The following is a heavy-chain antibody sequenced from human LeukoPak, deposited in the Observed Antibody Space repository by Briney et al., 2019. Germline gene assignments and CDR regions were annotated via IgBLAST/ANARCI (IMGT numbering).Heavy chain of an antibody. D-gene: IGHD2-21*02. V-gene: IGHV3-21*01. CDR3: ARDSLAYCGGDCYSGV. CDR1: GFTFSSYS. J-gene: IGHJ4*02. CDR2: ISSSSSYI. Sequence: GGSLRLSCAASGFTFSSYSMNWVRQAPGKGLEWVSSISSSSSYIYYADSVKGRFTISRDNAKNSLYLQMNSLRAEDTAVYYCARDSLAYCGGDCYSGVWGQGTLVTVSS.